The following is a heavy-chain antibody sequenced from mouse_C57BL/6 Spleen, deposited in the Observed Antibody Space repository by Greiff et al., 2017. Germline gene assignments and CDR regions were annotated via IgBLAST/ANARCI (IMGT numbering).Heavy chain of an antibody. CDR2: IDPSDSYT. D-gene: IGHD1-1*01. CDR1: GYTFTSYW. Sequence: QVQLQQPGAELVMPGASVKLSCKASGYTFTSYWMHWVKQRPGQGLEWIGEIDPSDSYTNYNQKFKGKSTLTVDKSSSTAYMQLSSLTSDDSAVYYCARGTTVVDLAMDYWGQGTSVTVSS. CDR3: ARGTTVVDLAMDY. J-gene: IGHJ4*01. V-gene: IGHV1-69*01.